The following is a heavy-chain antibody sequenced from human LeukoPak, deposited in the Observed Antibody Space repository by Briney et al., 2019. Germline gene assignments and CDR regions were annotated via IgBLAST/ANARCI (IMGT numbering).Heavy chain of an antibody. CDR1: GGSFSGYY. J-gene: IGHJ4*02. Sequence: EPSETLSLTCAVYGGSFSGYYWSWIRQPPGKGLERIWHIYYSGSTNYNPSLKSRVTISVDTSKNQFSLKLSSVTAADTAVYYCARANSAAGTTLHYWGQGTLVTVSS. CDR2: IYYSGST. D-gene: IGHD6-13*01. V-gene: IGHV4-59*12. CDR3: ARANSAAGTTLHY.